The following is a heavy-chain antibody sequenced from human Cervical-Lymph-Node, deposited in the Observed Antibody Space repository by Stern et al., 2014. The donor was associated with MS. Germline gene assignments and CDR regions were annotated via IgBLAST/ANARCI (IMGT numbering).Heavy chain of an antibody. D-gene: IGHD3-10*01. V-gene: IGHV1-69*12. CDR1: GGSFKSYA. Sequence: QVQLVQSGAEVKKPGSSVRVSCKASGGSFKSYAFNWLRPAPGQGLAWMGDIVPMFAKANYAQKFQGRVTVTADEATNTVYMELSFLTSEDTAVYYCARERSIHYPAFAPWGQGTLVTVSS. J-gene: IGHJ5*02. CDR3: ARERSIHYPAFAP. CDR2: IVPMFAKA.